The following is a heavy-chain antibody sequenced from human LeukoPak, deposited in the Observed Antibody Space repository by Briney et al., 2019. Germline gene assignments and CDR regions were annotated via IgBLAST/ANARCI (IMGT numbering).Heavy chain of an antibody. Sequence: SETLSLTCTVSGGSISSGDYYWSWIRQPPGKGLEWIGYIYYSGSTYYNPSLKSRVTMSVDTSKNQFSLKLSSVTAADTAVYYCAREPLQQSTPYYFDYWGQGTLVTVSS. CDR3: AREPLQQSTPYYFDY. V-gene: IGHV4-30-4*01. D-gene: IGHD6-13*01. J-gene: IGHJ4*02. CDR1: GGSISSGDYY. CDR2: IYYSGST.